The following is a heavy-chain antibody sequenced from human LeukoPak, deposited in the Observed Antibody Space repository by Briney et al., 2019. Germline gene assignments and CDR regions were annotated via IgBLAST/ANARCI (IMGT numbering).Heavy chain of an antibody. Sequence: SETLSLTCAVSGYSISNGYRWGWIRQPPGTGLEWIGTIYHSRPTYNEPSLKSRVTISVDTSKNQFSLKLSSVTAADTAVYYCVRSYYYDSYYFDYWGQGTLVTVSS. D-gene: IGHD3-22*01. CDR3: VRSYYYDSYYFDY. V-gene: IGHV4-38-2*01. CDR2: IYHSRPT. J-gene: IGHJ4*02. CDR1: GYSISNGYR.